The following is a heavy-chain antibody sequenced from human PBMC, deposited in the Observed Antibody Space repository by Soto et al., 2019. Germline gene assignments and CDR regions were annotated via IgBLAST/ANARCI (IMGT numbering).Heavy chain of an antibody. J-gene: IGHJ6*02. V-gene: IGHV3-21*01. CDR1: GFTFSSYS. Sequence: GGSLRLSCAASGFTFSSYSMNWVRQAPGKGLEWVSSISSSSSYIYYADSVKGRFTISRDNAKNSLYLQMNSLRAEDTAVYYCAREGALAELSAPYYYYGMDVWGQGTTVTVSS. CDR2: ISSSSSYI. D-gene: IGHD3-3*02. CDR3: AREGALAELSAPYYYYGMDV.